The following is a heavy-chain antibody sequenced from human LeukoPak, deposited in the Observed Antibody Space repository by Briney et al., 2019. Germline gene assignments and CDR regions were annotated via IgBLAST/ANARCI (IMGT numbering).Heavy chain of an antibody. V-gene: IGHV3-7*01. CDR3: AREEYGDHLW. CDR2: IKQDGSEK. CDR1: GFSFTSYW. J-gene: IGHJ4*02. Sequence: GGSLRLSCAASGFSFTSYWMSWVCQAPGKVLGWVANIKQDGSEKYYVDSVKGRFTISRDNAKNSLYLQMNSLRAEDTAVYYCAREEYGDHLWWGQGTLVTVSS. D-gene: IGHD4-17*01.